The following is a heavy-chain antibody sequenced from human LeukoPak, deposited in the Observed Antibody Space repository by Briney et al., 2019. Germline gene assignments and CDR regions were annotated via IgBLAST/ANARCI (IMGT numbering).Heavy chain of an antibody. D-gene: IGHD1-1*01. CDR1: GDSISSSGYY. V-gene: IGHV4-39*07. J-gene: IGHJ6*03. CDR3: ARGGTGTLYYYYMDV. Sequence: SETLSLTCTVSGDSISSSGYYWGCIRQPPGKGLECIGSIYYSGSTNYNPSLKSRVTISVDTSKNQFSLKLSSVTAADTAVYYCARGGTGTLYYYYMDVWGKGTTVTVSS. CDR2: IYYSGST.